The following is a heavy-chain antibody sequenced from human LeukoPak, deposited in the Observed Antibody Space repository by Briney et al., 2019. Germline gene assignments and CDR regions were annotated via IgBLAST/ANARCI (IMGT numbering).Heavy chain of an antibody. CDR3: ARDDILTGSNR. J-gene: IGHJ4*02. V-gene: IGHV1-2*02. D-gene: IGHD3-9*01. CDR2: INPNSGGT. CDR1: GYTLTGYY. Sequence: ASVNVSCTASGYTLTGYYMHWVRQAPGQGREWMGWINPNSGGTNYAQKFQGRVTMTRDTSISTAYMELSRLRSDDTAVYYCARDDILTGSNRWGQGTLVTVSS.